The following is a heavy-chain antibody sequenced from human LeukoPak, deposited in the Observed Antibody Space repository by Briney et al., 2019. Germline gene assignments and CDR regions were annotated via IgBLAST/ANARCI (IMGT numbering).Heavy chain of an antibody. CDR1: GFTFSSYA. CDR3: AKRPAQLAVAGTFYFDY. D-gene: IGHD6-19*01. CDR2: ISGSGGRT. J-gene: IGHJ4*02. V-gene: IGHV3-23*01. Sequence: GGSLRLSCAASGFTFSSYAMSWVRQAPGKGLEWVSAISGSGGRTYYADSVKGRFTISRDNSKNTLYVQMNSLRAEDTAVYYCAKRPAQLAVAGTFYFDYWGQGTLVTVSS.